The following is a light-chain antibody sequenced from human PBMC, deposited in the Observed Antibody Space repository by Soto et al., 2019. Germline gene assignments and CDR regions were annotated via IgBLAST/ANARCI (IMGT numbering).Light chain of an antibody. V-gene: IGLV2-23*01. CDR1: SSDIGAYNY. J-gene: IGLJ1*01. CDR3: CSYAGSNTYV. CDR2: EAT. Sequence: QSVLTQPASVSGSPGQSITISCTGSSSDIGAYNYVSWFQQYPGKAPKLLIYEATKRPSGVSDRFSGSKSGSTASLTISGLQAEDEADYYCCSYAGSNTYVFGTGTKVTVL.